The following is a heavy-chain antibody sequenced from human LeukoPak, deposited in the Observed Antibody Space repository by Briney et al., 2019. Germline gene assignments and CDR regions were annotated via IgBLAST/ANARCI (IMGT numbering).Heavy chain of an antibody. CDR2: VYYSGST. D-gene: IGHD6-13*01. CDR3: ARHSSIAAAELDY. V-gene: IGHV4-59*08. J-gene: IGHJ4*02. CDR1: GGSINSYY. Sequence: SETLSLTCTVSGGSINSYYWSWIRQPPGKGLEWIGYVYYSGSTNYNPSLKSRVTISVDTSKNQFSLKLSSVTAAHTAVYYCARHSSIAAAELDYWGQGTLVTVSS.